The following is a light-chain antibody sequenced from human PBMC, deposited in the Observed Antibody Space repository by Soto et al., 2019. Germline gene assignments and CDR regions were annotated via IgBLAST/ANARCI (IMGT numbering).Light chain of an antibody. CDR2: GAS. CDR1: QSVSSSY. Sequence: IELTHSPGTLPLSPWEIATLSCRASQSVSSSYLAWYQQKPGQAPRLLIYGASSRATGIPDRFSGSGSGTEFTLTISSLQSEDFAVYYCQQYNNWPITFGQGTRLEIK. CDR3: QQYNNWPIT. J-gene: IGKJ5*01. V-gene: IGKV3-20*01.